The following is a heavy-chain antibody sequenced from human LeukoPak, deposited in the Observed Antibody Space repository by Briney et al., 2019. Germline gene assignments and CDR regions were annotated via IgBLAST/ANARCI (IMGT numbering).Heavy chain of an antibody. V-gene: IGHV3-21*01. D-gene: IGHD1-26*01. Sequence: PGRSLRLSCAASGFTFSPYGMNWVRQAPGKGLEWVSSISSSSSYIHYADSVKGLFTNSRDNAKNSLYLQMNSLRAEDTAVYYCAREAREWELQYYYYMDVWGKGTTVTVSS. J-gene: IGHJ6*03. CDR3: AREAREWELQYYYYMDV. CDR2: ISSSSSYI. CDR1: GFTFSPYG.